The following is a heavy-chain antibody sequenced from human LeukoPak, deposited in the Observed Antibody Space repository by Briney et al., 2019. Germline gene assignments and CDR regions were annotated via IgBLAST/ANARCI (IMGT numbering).Heavy chain of an antibody. J-gene: IGHJ5*02. Sequence: VASVKVSCKASGYTFTSYDINWVRQATGQGLEWMGWMNPNSGNTGYAQKFQGRVTMTRNTSISTAYMELSSLRSEDAAVYYCASSMVRGGYNWFDPWGQGTLVTVSS. CDR3: ASSMVRGGYNWFDP. CDR2: MNPNSGNT. V-gene: IGHV1-8*01. CDR1: GYTFTSYD. D-gene: IGHD3-10*01.